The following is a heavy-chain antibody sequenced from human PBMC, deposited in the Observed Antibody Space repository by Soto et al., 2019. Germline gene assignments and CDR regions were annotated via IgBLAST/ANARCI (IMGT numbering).Heavy chain of an antibody. V-gene: IGHV4-59*01. CDR1: GGSISSYY. CDR3: ARDHRGETAGAGFYP. Sequence: PSETLSLTCTVSGGSISSYYWSWIRQPPGKGLEWIGYIYYSGSTNYNPSLKSRVTISVDTSKNQFSLKLSSVTAADTAVYYCARDHRGETAGAGFYPGGREALLPVSS. J-gene: IGHJ5*02. CDR2: IYYSGST. D-gene: IGHD1-1*01.